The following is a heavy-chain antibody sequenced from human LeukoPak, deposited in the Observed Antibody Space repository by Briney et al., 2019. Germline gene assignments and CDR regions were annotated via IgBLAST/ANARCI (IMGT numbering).Heavy chain of an antibody. V-gene: IGHV4-34*01. CDR3: ARGGAVNGFDI. D-gene: IGHD6-19*01. J-gene: IGHJ3*02. CDR2: IHHSGST. Sequence: SETLSLTCAVYGGSFSNYFWNWIRQTPGGGLEWIGEIHHSGSTSYNSSLKSRVTISIDTSKTHFSLKLNSVTAADRAVYYCARGGAVNGFDIWGQGTRVTVSS. CDR1: GGSFSNYF.